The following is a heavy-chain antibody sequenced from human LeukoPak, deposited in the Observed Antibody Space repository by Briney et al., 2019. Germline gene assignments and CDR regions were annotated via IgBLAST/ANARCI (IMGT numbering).Heavy chain of an antibody. CDR2: IYYSGST. Sequence: SETLSLTCTVSGGSISSYYWSWIRQPPGKGLEWLGYIYYSGSTNYNPSLKSRVTISVDTSKNQFSLKLSSVTAADTAVYYCARETYYYDSSGYYRYFDYWGQGTLVTVSS. CDR3: ARETYYYDSSGYYRYFDY. CDR1: GGSISSYY. D-gene: IGHD3-22*01. J-gene: IGHJ4*02. V-gene: IGHV4-59*01.